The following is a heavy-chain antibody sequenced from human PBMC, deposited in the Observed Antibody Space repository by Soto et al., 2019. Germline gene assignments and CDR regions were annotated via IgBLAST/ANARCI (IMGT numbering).Heavy chain of an antibody. CDR3: ARDLSRAFDI. Sequence: GGSLRLSCAASGFTVSSNYMSWVRQAPGKGLEWVSVIYSGGSTYYADSAKGRFTISRDNSKNTLYLQMNSLRAEDTAVYYCARDLSRAFDIWGQGTMVTVSS. J-gene: IGHJ3*02. CDR1: GFTVSSNY. CDR2: IYSGGST. V-gene: IGHV3-66*01.